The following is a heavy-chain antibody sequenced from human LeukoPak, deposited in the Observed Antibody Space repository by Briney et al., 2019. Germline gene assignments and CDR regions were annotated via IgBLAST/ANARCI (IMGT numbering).Heavy chain of an antibody. CDR3: ARDREHSYGSDLDH. V-gene: IGHV4-4*07. CDR2: NNVAGNS. Sequence: SETLSLTCTVSGGFIHAYNWIWIRQPAGKGLEWVGRNNVAGNSYYNPSLKGRVSISVDRPNNRFSLELTSVTAADTAVYYCARDREHSYGSDLDHWGQGILVTVSS. J-gene: IGHJ4*02. CDR1: GGFIHAYN. D-gene: IGHD5-18*01.